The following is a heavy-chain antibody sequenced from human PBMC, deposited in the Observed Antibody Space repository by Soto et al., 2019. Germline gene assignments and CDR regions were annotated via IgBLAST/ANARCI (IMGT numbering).Heavy chain of an antibody. CDR3: VTSLNYDFWRDGGRHYYFDY. J-gene: IGHJ4*02. Sequence: KTSETLSLTCTVSGGSISSYYWSWIRQPAGKGLEWIGRIYTSGSTNYNPSLKSRVTMSLDKSNNQFSLRLSSVTAADTAVYFCVTSLNYDFWRDGGRHYYFDYWGQGTLVTVSS. CDR1: GGSISSYY. D-gene: IGHD3-3*01. CDR2: IYTSGST. V-gene: IGHV4-4*07.